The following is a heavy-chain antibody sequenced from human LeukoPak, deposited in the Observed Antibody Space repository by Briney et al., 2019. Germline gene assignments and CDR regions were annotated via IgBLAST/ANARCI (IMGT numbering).Heavy chain of an antibody. J-gene: IGHJ4*02. Sequence: PGGSLRLSCAASGFTFTSYGMHWVRQAPGKGLEWVAVIWYGGSNKYYADSVKGRFTISRDNSKNTLYLQMNSLRAEDTAVYYCAKGKAAAGYGVTDYWGQGTLVTVSS. CDR3: AKGKAAAGYGVTDY. V-gene: IGHV3-30*02. D-gene: IGHD6-13*01. CDR2: IWYGGSNK. CDR1: GFTFTSYG.